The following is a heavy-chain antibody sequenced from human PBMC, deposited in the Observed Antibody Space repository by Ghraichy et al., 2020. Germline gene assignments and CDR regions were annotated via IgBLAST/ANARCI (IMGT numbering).Heavy chain of an antibody. CDR3: ARGPYYYDSTGYSFAAAFDI. CDR1: GGSFSGYY. V-gene: IGHV4-34*01. Sequence: SQTLSLTCAVYGGSFSGYYWSWIRQPPGKGLEWIGEINRGGSTNFNPSLKSRVTMSLDTSKNQFSLKLSSVTAADTAVYFCARGPYYYDSTGYSFAAAFDIWGQGTMVTVSS. CDR2: INRGGST. J-gene: IGHJ3*02. D-gene: IGHD3-22*01.